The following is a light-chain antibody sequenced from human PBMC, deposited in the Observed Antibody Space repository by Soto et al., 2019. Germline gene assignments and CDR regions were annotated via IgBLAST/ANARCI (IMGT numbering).Light chain of an antibody. J-gene: IGKJ2*01. V-gene: IGKV2-28*01. Sequence: DIVMTQSPLSLPVTPGEPASISCRSSQSLLHGNGYNYLDWYLQKPGQPPQLLIYLGSNRASGVPDRFSGSGSGTDFTLKISRVEADDVVIYFCMQALQTPLYTFGQGTKLEIK. CDR2: LGS. CDR1: QSLLHGNGYNY. CDR3: MQALQTPLYT.